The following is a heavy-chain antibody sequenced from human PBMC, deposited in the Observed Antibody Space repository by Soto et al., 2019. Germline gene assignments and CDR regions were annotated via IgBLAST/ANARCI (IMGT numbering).Heavy chain of an antibody. CDR1: GGSFSGYY. CDR2: INHSGST. CDR3: ARGFIRSYFDY. Sequence: SETLSLTCAVYGGSFSGYYWSWIRQPPGKGLEWVGEINHSGSTNYNPSLKSRVTISVDTSKNQFSLKLSSVTAADTAVYYCARGFIRSYFDYWGQGTLVTSP. V-gene: IGHV4-34*01. J-gene: IGHJ4*02. D-gene: IGHD3-3*02.